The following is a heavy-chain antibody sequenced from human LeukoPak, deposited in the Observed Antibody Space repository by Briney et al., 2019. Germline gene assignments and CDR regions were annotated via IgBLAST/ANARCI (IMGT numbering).Heavy chain of an antibody. CDR2: INAYNGNT. Sequence: SVNVSFKASVYTFTNYGISWVRQAPGQGLEWMGWINAYNGNTNYAQKLQGRVTMTTDTSKSTAYMELRSLRSDDRAVYYCATLYRSGWFLFDYWGQGTLVTVSS. V-gene: IGHV1-18*01. D-gene: IGHD6-19*01. J-gene: IGHJ4*02. CDR3: ATLYRSGWFLFDY. CDR1: VYTFTNYG.